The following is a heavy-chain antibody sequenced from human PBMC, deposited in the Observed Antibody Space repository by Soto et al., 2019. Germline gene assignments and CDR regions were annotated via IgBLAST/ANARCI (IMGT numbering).Heavy chain of an antibody. Sequence: ASVKVSCKASGYTFTSYGISWVRQAPGQGLEWMGWISAYNGNTNYAQKLQGRVTMTTDTSTSTAYMELRSLRSDDTAVYYCARVGVCSSTSCRDNRFDPWGEGTLVTVSS. CDR2: ISAYNGNT. CDR1: GYTFTSYG. CDR3: ARVGVCSSTSCRDNRFDP. J-gene: IGHJ5*02. D-gene: IGHD2-2*01. V-gene: IGHV1-18*04.